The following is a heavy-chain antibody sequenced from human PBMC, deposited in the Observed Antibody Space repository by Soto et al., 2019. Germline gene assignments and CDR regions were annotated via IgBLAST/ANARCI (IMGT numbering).Heavy chain of an antibody. Sequence: EVQLLESGGGLVQPGGSLRLSWAASGFTFSSYAMSWVRQAPGKGLEWVSASSGSGGSTYYADSVKGRFTISRDNSKNTLYMQMNSRRAEDTAVYYCSTRTSYYDFWSLEGGFDPWGQGTLVTVSS. J-gene: IGHJ5*02. CDR1: GFTFSSYA. CDR3: STRTSYYDFWSLEGGFDP. CDR2: SSGSGGST. D-gene: IGHD3-3*01. V-gene: IGHV3-23*01.